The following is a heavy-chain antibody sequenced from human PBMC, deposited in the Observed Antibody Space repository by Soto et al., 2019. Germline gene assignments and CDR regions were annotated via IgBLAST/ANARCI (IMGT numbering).Heavy chain of an antibody. CDR2: INTDGSVA. V-gene: IGHV3-74*03. CDR3: AKDLSSGWPQYYFDY. J-gene: IGHJ4*02. CDR1: GLTFRSYW. Sequence: GGSLRLSCAASGLTFRSYWMHWVRQAPGKGLVWVSRINTDGSVAMYVDSVKGRFTISRDNSKNTLYLQMNSLRAEDTAVYYCAKDLSSGWPQYYFDYWGQGTLVTVSS. D-gene: IGHD6-19*01.